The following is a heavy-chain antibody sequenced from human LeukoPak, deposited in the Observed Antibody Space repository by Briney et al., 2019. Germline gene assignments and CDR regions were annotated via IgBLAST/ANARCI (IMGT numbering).Heavy chain of an antibody. Sequence: GGSLRRSCAASGFTFSDYYMSWIRQAPGKGLEWVSYISSSGSTIYYADSVKGRFTISRDNAKNSLYLQMNSLRAEDTAVYYCARERERSDWFDPWGQGTLVTVSS. CDR3: ARERERSDWFDP. J-gene: IGHJ5*02. D-gene: IGHD5-24*01. CDR2: ISSSGSTI. CDR1: GFTFSDYY. V-gene: IGHV3-11*01.